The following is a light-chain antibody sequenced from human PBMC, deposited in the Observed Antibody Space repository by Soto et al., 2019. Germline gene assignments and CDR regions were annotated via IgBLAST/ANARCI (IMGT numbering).Light chain of an antibody. J-gene: IGLJ1*01. CDR3: CSYAGSSTFVV. CDR2: EGS. V-gene: IGLV2-23*03. CDR1: SSDVGSYNL. Sequence: QSVLTQPASVSGSPGQSITISCTGTSSDVGSYNLVSWYQQHPGKAPKLMIYEGSKRPSGVSNRFSGSKSGNTASLTISGLQAGDEADYYCCSYAGSSTFVVFGTGTKVTVL.